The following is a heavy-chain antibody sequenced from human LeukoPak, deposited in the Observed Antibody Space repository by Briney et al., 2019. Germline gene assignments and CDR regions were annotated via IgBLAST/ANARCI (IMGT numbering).Heavy chain of an antibody. CDR3: ARGGGVGYYYYYMDV. D-gene: IGHD1-26*01. V-gene: IGHV4-59*01. J-gene: IGHJ6*03. Sequence: PSETLSLTCTVSGGSITSYYWSWIRQPPGKGLEWIGYIYYSGSTNYNPSLKSRVTISVDTSKNQFSLKLSSVTAADTAVYYCARGGGVGYYYYYMDVWGKGTTVTISS. CDR1: GGSITSYY. CDR2: IYYSGST.